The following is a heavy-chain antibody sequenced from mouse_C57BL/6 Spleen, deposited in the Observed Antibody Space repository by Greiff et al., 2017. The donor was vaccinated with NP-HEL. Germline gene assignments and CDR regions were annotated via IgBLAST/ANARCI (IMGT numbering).Heavy chain of an antibody. D-gene: IGHD1-1*01. CDR2: INPGSGGT. CDR1: GYAFTNYL. CDR3: ARSVLPYAMDY. Sequence: QLQQSGAELVRPGTSVKVSCKASGYAFTNYLIEWVKQRPGQGLEWIGVINPGSGGTNYNEKFKGKATLTADKSSSTAYMQLSSLTSEDSAVYFCARSVLPYAMDYWGQGTSVTVSS. V-gene: IGHV1-54*01. J-gene: IGHJ4*01.